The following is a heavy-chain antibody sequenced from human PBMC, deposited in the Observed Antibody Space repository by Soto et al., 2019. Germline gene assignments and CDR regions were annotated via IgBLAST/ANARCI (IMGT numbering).Heavy chain of an antibody. CDR1: GFTFSSYA. CDR3: SRDFIYDILTEGFDP. D-gene: IGHD3-9*01. J-gene: IGHJ5*02. V-gene: IGHV3-30-3*01. CDR2: ISYDGSNK. Sequence: PGGSLRLSCAASGFTFSSYAMHWVRQAPGKGLEWVAVISYDGSNKYYADSVKGRFTISRDNSKNTLYQQMNSLRAEDTAVYYCSRDFIYDILTEGFDPWGQGTLVTVSS.